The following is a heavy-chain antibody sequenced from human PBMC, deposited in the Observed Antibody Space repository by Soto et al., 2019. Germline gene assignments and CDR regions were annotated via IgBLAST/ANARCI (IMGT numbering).Heavy chain of an antibody. CDR1: GGSISSGGYY. J-gene: IGHJ6*02. CDR2: IYYSGST. V-gene: IGHV4-31*03. Sequence: ASETLSLTCTVSGGSISSGGYYWTWIRQHPGKGLEWIGYIYYSGSTYYNPSLKSRVTISVDTSKNQFSLKLSSVTAADTAVYYCARDRGLRASYYYYGMDVWGQGTTVTVSS. CDR3: ARDRGLRASYYYYGMDV. D-gene: IGHD3-16*01.